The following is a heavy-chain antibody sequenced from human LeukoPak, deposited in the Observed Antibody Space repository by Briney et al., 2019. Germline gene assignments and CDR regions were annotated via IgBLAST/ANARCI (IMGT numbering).Heavy chain of an antibody. CDR2: INSDGSST. CDR1: GFTFSSYW. D-gene: IGHD2-15*01. Sequence: GGSLRFSCTASGFTFSSYWMHWVRQAPGKGLVWFSRINSDGSSTSYADSVKGRFTISRDNAKNTLYLQMNSLRAEDTAVYYCAKGYCSGGSCPSAPFYFDYWGQGTLVTVSS. J-gene: IGHJ4*02. CDR3: AKGYCSGGSCPSAPFYFDY. V-gene: IGHV3-74*01.